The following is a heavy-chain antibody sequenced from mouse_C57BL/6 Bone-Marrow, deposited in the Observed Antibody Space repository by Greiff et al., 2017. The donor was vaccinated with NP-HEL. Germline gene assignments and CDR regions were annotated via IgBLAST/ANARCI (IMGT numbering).Heavy chain of an antibody. CDR1: GFTFSDYG. CDR2: ISNLAYSI. J-gene: IGHJ2*01. D-gene: IGHD1-1*01. CDR3: ARTVYGSSSHFDY. Sequence: EVKVVESGGGLVQPGGSLKLSCAASGFTFSDYGMAWVRQAPRKGPEWVAFISNLAYSIYYADTVTGRFTISRENAKNTLYLEMSSLRSEDTAMYYCARTVYGSSSHFDYWGQGTTLTVSS. V-gene: IGHV5-15*01.